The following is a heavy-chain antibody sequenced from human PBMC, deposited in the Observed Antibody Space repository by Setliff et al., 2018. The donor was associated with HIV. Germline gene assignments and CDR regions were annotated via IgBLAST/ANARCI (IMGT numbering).Heavy chain of an antibody. J-gene: IGHJ4*02. Sequence: TLSLTCTVYGESFSGYYWTWIRQSPGKGLEWIGEINHSGSTYYNPSLKSRLTISVDTSKTQFSLKLRSVTAADTAVYYCAAATTLDYWGQGTLVTAPQ. V-gene: IGHV4-34*01. CDR3: AAATTLDY. CDR1: GESFSGYY. CDR2: INHSGST. D-gene: IGHD1-26*01.